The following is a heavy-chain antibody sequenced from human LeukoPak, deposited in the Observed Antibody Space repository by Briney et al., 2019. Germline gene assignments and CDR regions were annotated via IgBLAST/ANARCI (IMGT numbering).Heavy chain of an antibody. CDR2: IYPGDSDT. V-gene: IGHV5-51*01. J-gene: IGHJ4*02. CDR1: GYSFTSYW. Sequence: GESLKISCKDSGYSFTSYWIGWVRQMPGKGLEWMGIIYPGDSDTRYSPSFQGQVTISADKSINPAYLQWSSLKASDTAIYYCARRGEAMDPFDYWGQGTLVTVSS. D-gene: IGHD5-18*01. CDR3: ARRGEAMDPFDY.